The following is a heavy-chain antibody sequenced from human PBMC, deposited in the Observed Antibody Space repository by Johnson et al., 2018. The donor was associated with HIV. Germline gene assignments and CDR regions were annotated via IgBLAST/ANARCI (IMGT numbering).Heavy chain of an antibody. Sequence: VQLVESGGGLIQPGGSLRLSCAASGFTVSSNYMSWVRQAPGKGLEWVSVIYSGGSTYYADSVQGRFTISRDNSKNTLYLQMNSLRAEDTAVYYCARDRAVPDDGYNDYACDIGGQGTMVTVSS. J-gene: IGHJ3*02. D-gene: IGHD5-24*01. V-gene: IGHV3-53*01. CDR3: ARDRAVPDDGYNDYACDI. CDR2: IYSGGST. CDR1: GFTVSSNY.